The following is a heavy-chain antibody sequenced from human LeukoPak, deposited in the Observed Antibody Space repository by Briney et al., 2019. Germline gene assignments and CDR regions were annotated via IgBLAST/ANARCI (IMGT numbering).Heavy chain of an antibody. CDR2: IYYSGST. CDR1: GGSISSYY. J-gene: IGHJ4*02. Sequence: PSETLSLTCTVSGGSISSYYWSWIRQPPGKGLEWIGYIYYSGSTNYNPSLKSRVTISVDTSKNQFSLKLSSVTAADTAVYYCARAVIAVAPYFDYWGQGTLVTVS. CDR3: ARAVIAVAPYFDY. V-gene: IGHV4-59*01. D-gene: IGHD6-19*01.